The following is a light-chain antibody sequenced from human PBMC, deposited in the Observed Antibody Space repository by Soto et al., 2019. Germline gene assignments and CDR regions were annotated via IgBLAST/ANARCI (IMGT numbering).Light chain of an antibody. J-gene: IGKJ1*01. CDR1: QSISSR. Sequence: DIPMTQSPSTLSASVGDRVTITCRASQSISSRLAWYQQKPGKVPKLLIYKASSLESGVPSRFSGSGSGTELTLTISSLQPDDFATYYCQQYDSYTWTFGQGTKLEI. CDR3: QQYDSYTWT. CDR2: KAS. V-gene: IGKV1-5*03.